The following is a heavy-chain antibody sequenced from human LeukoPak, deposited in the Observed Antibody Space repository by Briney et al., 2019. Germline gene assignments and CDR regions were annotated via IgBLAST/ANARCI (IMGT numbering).Heavy chain of an antibody. Sequence: GGSLRLSCAASGFSFSSYGMHWVRQAPGKGLEWVAVIWYDGSNKYYADSVKGRFTISRDNSKNTLFLQMNSLRAEDAAVYYCARDRYDILTGYYMYFDYWGQGSLVTVSS. V-gene: IGHV3-33*01. J-gene: IGHJ4*02. CDR1: GFSFSSYG. D-gene: IGHD3-9*01. CDR2: IWYDGSNK. CDR3: ARDRYDILTGYYMYFDY.